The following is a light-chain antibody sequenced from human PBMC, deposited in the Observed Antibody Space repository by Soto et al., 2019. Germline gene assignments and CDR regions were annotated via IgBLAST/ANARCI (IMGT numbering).Light chain of an antibody. CDR2: LGS. J-gene: IGKJ1*01. CDR1: QSPLHKNGYNY. V-gene: IGKV2-28*01. Sequence: DIVMTQSPLSLPVTPGEPAASYCRTSQSPLHKNGYNYLDWYLQKPGQSPQLLISLGSNRASGVPDRFSGSGSGTEFTLKITSVEAEAVGVYYCMQGRQTRQTFGQGTKVEI. CDR3: MQGRQTRQT.